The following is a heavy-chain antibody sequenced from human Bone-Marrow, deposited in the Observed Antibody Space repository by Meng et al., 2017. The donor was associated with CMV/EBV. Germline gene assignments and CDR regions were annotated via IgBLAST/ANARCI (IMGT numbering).Heavy chain of an antibody. CDR1: GFTVSSNS. D-gene: IGHD3-3*01. CDR2: IYSGGST. V-gene: IGHV3-53*01. Sequence: GESLKISCAASGFTVSSNSMSWVRQAPGKGLEWVSVIYSGGSTYYADSVKGRFTISRDNSKNTLYLQMNSLRAEDTAVYYCARVSGVVIRLYWYFDLWGRGTLVTVSS. J-gene: IGHJ2*01. CDR3: ARVSGVVIRLYWYFDL.